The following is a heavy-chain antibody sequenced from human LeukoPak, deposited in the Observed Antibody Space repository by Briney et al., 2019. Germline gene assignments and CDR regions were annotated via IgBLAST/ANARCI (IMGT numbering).Heavy chain of an antibody. D-gene: IGHD2-15*01. J-gene: IGHJ4*02. CDR2: IKFDGSRR. V-gene: IGHV3-30*04. CDR1: GFRFENFS. Sequence: GGSLRLSCLASGFRFENFSMLWVRQAPGKGLEWVAVIKFDGSRRGSADSVQGRFTISRDNSKNTLYLQMDSLRDEDSAVYFCARASLPGVAHCRGGSCYELDFWGRGTLVTVYS. CDR3: ARASLPGVAHCRGGSCYELDF.